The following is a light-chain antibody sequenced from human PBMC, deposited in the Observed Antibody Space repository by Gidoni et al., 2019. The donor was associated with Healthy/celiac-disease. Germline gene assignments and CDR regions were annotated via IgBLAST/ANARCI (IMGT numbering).Light chain of an antibody. CDR1: QSISSY. CDR2: AAS. J-gene: IGKJ4*01. Sequence: DIQMTQSPSSLSASVGDRVTITCRASQSISSYLNWYQQKPGKAPKLLIYAASSLQSGVPSRFRGSGSGTDFTLTISSLQPEYFATYYCQQSYSTLTFGGGTKVEIK. CDR3: QQSYSTLT. V-gene: IGKV1-39*01.